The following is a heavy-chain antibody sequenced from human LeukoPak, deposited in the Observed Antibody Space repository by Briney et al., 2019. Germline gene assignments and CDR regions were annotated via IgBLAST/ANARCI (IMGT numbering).Heavy chain of an antibody. CDR2: ISDSGTNT. D-gene: IGHD3-16*02. CDR3: VKYYRGPVHYYFDY. Sequence: GGSLRLSCAASGFSFSRSAMSWVRQAPGKGLDWVSVISDSGTNTYYADSVKGRFTISRDSSKNTLFLQVNSLRTEDTAVYYCVKYYRGPVHYYFDYWGQGTLVTVSS. CDR1: GFSFSRSA. J-gene: IGHJ4*02. V-gene: IGHV3-23*01.